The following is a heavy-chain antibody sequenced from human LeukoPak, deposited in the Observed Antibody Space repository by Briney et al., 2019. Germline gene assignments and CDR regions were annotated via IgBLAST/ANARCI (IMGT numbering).Heavy chain of an antibody. Sequence: GETLRLSCAASGFTFSSHGMNWVRQAPGKGLEWVSGITGSGANAYYADSVKGRFTISRDTSKNTLYLQVGSLRVEDMAVYYCARVGDRSGNGYSHWGQGTLVTVSS. CDR2: ITGSGANA. D-gene: IGHD2-2*03. CDR3: ARVGDRSGNGYSH. V-gene: IGHV3-23*01. J-gene: IGHJ4*02. CDR1: GFTFSSHG.